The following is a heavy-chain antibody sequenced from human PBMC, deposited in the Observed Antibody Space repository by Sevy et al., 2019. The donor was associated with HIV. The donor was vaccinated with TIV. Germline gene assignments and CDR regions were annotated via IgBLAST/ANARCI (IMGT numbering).Heavy chain of an antibody. CDR1: GDSISSSDYY. V-gene: IGHV4-39*01. Sequence: SETLSLTCTVSGDSISSSDYYWAWIRQPPGKGLDYIGSMYYSRTTYYNPSLKSRITISIDTSKNQFSLNLRSATAADTSVYSCASWRITSTGGYFQHWGQGTLVTVSS. D-gene: IGHD2-8*02. J-gene: IGHJ1*01. CDR3: ASWRITSTGGYFQH. CDR2: MYYSRTT.